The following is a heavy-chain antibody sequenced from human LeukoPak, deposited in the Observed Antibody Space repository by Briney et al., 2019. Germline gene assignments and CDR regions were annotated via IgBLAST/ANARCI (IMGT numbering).Heavy chain of an antibody. CDR2: ISGSGGST. CDR1: GFTFSKSA. V-gene: IGHV3-23*01. Sequence: GGSLRLSCAASGFTFSKSAMSWVRQAPGKGLEWVSGISGSGGSTYYADSVKGRFTITRDNSKNTLYLRRSSLRVEDTAIYYCVKGSTAMVTYYFDYWGQGTLVTVSS. J-gene: IGHJ4*02. CDR3: VKGSTAMVTYYFDY. D-gene: IGHD5-18*01.